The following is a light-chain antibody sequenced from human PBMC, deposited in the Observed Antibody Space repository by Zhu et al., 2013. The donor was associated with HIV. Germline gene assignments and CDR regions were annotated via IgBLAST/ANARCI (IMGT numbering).Light chain of an antibody. J-gene: IGKJ4*01. Sequence: EIVMTQSPATLSVSPGERVTLSCRASQSVSINLAWYQQKPGQAPRLLIYGASTRATGIPDRFSGSGSGTDFTLSISRLEPEDFAVYYCQQYDRSPLTFGGGTTVEVK. CDR2: GAS. CDR1: QSVSIN. V-gene: IGKV3-20*01. CDR3: QQYDRSPLT.